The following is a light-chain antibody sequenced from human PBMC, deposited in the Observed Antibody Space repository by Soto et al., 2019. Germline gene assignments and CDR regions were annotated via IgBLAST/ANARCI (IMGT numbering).Light chain of an antibody. CDR2: SNG. J-gene: IGLJ1*01. CDR1: SSNIGSNY. V-gene: IGLV1-44*01. Sequence: QLVLTQPPSVSGTPGQSVTISCSGTSSNIGSNYVNWYQQLPGTAPKLLIHSNGQRPSGVPDRFSGSKSGTSASLAISGLQSHDEADYYCSSHAGSNALYVFGTGTKLTVL. CDR3: SSHAGSNALYV.